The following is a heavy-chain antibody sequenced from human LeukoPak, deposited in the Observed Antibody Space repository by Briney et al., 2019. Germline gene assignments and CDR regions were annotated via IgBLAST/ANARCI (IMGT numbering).Heavy chain of an antibody. D-gene: IGHD2-15*01. Sequence: ASVKVSCKASGYTFTGYYMHWVRQAPGQGLEWMGWISAYNGNTNYAQKLQGRVTMTTDTSTSTAYMELRSLRSDDTAVYYCARDKGHCSGGSCYSIGDYWGQGTLVTVSS. J-gene: IGHJ4*02. V-gene: IGHV1-18*04. CDR3: ARDKGHCSGGSCYSIGDY. CDR2: ISAYNGNT. CDR1: GYTFTGYY.